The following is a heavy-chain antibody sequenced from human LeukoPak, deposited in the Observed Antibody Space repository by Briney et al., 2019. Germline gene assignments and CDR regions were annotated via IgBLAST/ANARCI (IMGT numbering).Heavy chain of an antibody. CDR1: GFTFSSYA. J-gene: IGHJ2*01. CDR2: ISGSGGSI. D-gene: IGHD2-21*01. Sequence: GGSLRLSCAASGFTFSSYAMSWVRQAPGKGLEWVSSISGSGGSIYCADSVKGRFTISRDNSKSTLYLQMHSLRAEDTAVYYCAKDSFDWSIGYFDLWGRGTLVTVSS. V-gene: IGHV3-23*01. CDR3: AKDSFDWSIGYFDL.